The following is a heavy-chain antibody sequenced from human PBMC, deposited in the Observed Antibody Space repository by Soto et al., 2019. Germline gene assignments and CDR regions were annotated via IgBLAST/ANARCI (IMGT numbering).Heavy chain of an antibody. CDR3: ARVPSP. CDR1: GGSISSGGYS. V-gene: IGHV4-30-2*01. CDR2: IYHSGST. J-gene: IGHJ5*02. Sequence: SETLSLTCSVSGGSISSGGYSWSWIRQPPGKGLEWIGYIYHSGSTYYNTSLKSRVTISVDRSKNQFSMKLSSVTAADTAVYYCARVPSPWGQGTLVTVSS.